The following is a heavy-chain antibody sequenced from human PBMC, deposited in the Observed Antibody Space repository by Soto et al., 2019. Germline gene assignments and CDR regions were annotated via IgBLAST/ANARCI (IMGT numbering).Heavy chain of an antibody. V-gene: IGHV3-23*01. CDR1: GFTFSSYA. D-gene: IGHD4-17*01. Sequence: EVQLLESGGGLVQPGGSLRLSCAASGFTFSSYAMTWVRQAPGKGLEWVSGISGGGASTYYADSVKGRFTISRDNSKNTLFLQMNSLRAEDTAVYYCAKDRTTVDSHYGMDVWGQGTTVTVSS. J-gene: IGHJ6*02. CDR3: AKDRTTVDSHYGMDV. CDR2: ISGGGAST.